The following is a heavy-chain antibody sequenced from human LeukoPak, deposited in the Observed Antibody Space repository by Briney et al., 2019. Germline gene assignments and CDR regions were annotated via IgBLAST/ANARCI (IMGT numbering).Heavy chain of an antibody. V-gene: IGHV3-30*04. CDR1: GFTFSSYA. CDR2: ISYDGSNK. J-gene: IGHJ5*02. D-gene: IGHD3-10*01. CDR3: AKYSLAPGSYYH. Sequence: PGRSLRLSCAASGFTFSSYAMHWVRQAPGKGLEWVAVISYDGSNKYYADSVKGRFTISRDNSKNTLYLQMNSLRAEDTAVYYCAKYSLAPGSYYHWGQGTLVTVSS.